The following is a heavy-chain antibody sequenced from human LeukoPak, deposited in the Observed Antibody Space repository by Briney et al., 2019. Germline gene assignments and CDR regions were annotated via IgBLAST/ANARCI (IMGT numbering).Heavy chain of an antibody. CDR3: ANYRGQKAARPDFDY. CDR2: ISGSGGST. CDR1: GFTFSSYA. V-gene: IGHV3-23*01. Sequence: GGSLRLSCAASGFTFSSYAMSWVRQALGKGLEWVSTISGSGGSTYYADSVKGRFTISRDNSKNTLYLQMNSLRDEDTAVYYCANYRGQKAARPDFDYWGQGTLVTVSS. J-gene: IGHJ4*02. D-gene: IGHD6-6*01.